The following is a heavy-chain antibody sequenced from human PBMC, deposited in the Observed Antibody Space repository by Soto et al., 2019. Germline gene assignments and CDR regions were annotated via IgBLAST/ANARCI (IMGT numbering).Heavy chain of an antibody. CDR1: GASISSGGYY. D-gene: IGHD3-3*01. J-gene: IGHJ6*02. Sequence: QVQLQESGPGLVKPSQTLSLTCSVSGASISSGGYYWNWIRQHPEKGLEWIGSMYYSGSTLYNPSLKSRLTISIDTSKNQLSLKLRSVTAADTAVYFCARGAYIYDLWSGYRNLYYYYGMDVWGQGTTVTVSS. CDR3: ARGAYIYDLWSGYRNLYYYYGMDV. CDR2: MYYSGST. V-gene: IGHV4-31*03.